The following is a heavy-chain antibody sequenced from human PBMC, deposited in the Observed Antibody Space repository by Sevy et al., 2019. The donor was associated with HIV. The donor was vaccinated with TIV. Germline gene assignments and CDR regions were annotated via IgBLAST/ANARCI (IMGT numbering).Heavy chain of an antibody. D-gene: IGHD2-2*02. Sequence: GGSLRLSCAASEFTLSSYSMNWVRQAPGKGLEWVSSISSSSSYIYYADSVKGRFTISRDNAKNSLYLQMNSLRAEDSAVYYCARDDCSSTSCYRPRPGDWFDPWGQGTQVTVSS. V-gene: IGHV3-21*01. J-gene: IGHJ5*02. CDR1: EFTLSSYS. CDR3: ARDDCSSTSCYRPRPGDWFDP. CDR2: ISSSSSYI.